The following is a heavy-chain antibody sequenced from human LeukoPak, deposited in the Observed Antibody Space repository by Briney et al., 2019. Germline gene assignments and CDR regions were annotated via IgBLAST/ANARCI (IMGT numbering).Heavy chain of an antibody. D-gene: IGHD3-10*01. CDR1: GYTFTTYY. Sequence: ASVKVSCKASGYTFTTYYMHWVRQAPGQGLEWMGIINPSSGGTSYAQKFQGRVAMTRDTSTRTVYMDLSSLRSEDTAVYYCARSDDSHGSDHWGQGTLVTVSS. J-gene: IGHJ4*02. CDR3: ARSDDSHGSDH. CDR2: INPSSGGT. V-gene: IGHV1-46*01.